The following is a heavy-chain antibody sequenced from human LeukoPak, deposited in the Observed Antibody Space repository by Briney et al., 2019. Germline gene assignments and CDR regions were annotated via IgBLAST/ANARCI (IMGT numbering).Heavy chain of an antibody. J-gene: IGHJ4*02. V-gene: IGHV3-21*05. D-gene: IGHD4-23*01. CDR2: ISSSSSYT. CDR1: GFTFSSYA. CDR3: ARDRGAMVTVFDY. Sequence: PGGSLRLSCAASGFTFSSYAMHWVRQAPGKGLEWVSYISSSSSYTNYADSVKGRFTISRDNAKNSLYLQMNSLRAEDTAVYYCARDRGAMVTVFDYWGQGTLVTVSP.